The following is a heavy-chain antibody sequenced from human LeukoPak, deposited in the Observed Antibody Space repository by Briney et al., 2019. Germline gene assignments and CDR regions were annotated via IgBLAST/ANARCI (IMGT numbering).Heavy chain of an antibody. CDR1: GCTFSSYA. V-gene: IGHV3-23*01. J-gene: IGHJ4*02. CDR2: ISGSGGST. D-gene: IGHD1-26*01. CDR3: AKGALLYFDY. Sequence: PGGSLRLSCAASGCTFSSYAMTWVRQAPGKGLEWVSGISGSGGSTYYADSVKGRFTISRDNSKNTLYLQMNSLRADDTAVYYCAKGALLYFDYWGQGTLVTVSS.